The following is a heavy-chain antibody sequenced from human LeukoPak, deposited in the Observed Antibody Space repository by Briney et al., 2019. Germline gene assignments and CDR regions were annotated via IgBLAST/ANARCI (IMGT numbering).Heavy chain of an antibody. V-gene: IGHV3-21*05. J-gene: IGHJ4*02. CDR3: AKDKIPATTVVSPPLFDY. CDR1: GFTFSRYE. Sequence: GGSLRLSCAASGFTFSRYEMNWVRQAPGKGLEWVSYISSSGSYADYADSVKGRFTISRDNAKNSLYLQMNSLRVEDTAVYYCAKDKIPATTVVSPPLFDYWGQGTLVTVSS. D-gene: IGHD4-23*01. CDR2: ISSSGSYA.